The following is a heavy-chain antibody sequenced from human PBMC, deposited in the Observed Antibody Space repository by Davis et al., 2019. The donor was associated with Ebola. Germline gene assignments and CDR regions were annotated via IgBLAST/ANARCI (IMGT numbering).Heavy chain of an antibody. V-gene: IGHV3-30*18. Sequence: GESLKISCAASGFTFSSYGMLCVRQDPGKGLEWVAVISYDGSNKYYADSVKGRFTISRDNSKNTLYLQMNSLRAEDTAVYYCAKTGGSYYYYGMDVWGQGTTVTVSS. J-gene: IGHJ6*02. CDR1: GFTFSSYG. CDR3: AKTGGSYYYYGMDV. D-gene: IGHD1-26*01. CDR2: ISYDGSNK.